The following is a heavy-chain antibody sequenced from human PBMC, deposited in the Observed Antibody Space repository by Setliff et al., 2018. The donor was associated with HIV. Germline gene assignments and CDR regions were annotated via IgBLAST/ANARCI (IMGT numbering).Heavy chain of an antibody. D-gene: IGHD3-22*01. CDR1: GYTFTSYY. Sequence: GASVKVSCKASGYTFTSYYMHWVRQAPGQGLEWMGIINPSGGSTSYAQKFQGRVTMTRDTSTSTVYMELSSLRSEDTAVYYCARESPDSSGYYRAFDIWGQGTGVTVS. CDR3: ARESPDSSGYYRAFDI. CDR2: INPSGGST. J-gene: IGHJ3*02. V-gene: IGHV1-46*01.